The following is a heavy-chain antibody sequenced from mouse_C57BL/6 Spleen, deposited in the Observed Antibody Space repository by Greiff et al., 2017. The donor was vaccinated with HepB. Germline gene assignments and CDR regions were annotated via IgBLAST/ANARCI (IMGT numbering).Heavy chain of an antibody. D-gene: IGHD2-1*01. CDR2: IDPSDSET. Sequence: QVQLQQSGAELVRPGSSVKLSCKASGYTFTSYWMHWVKQRPIQGLEWIGNIDPSDSETHYNQKFKDKATLTVDKSSSTAYMQLSSLTSEDSAVYYCAREVYGNYGFAYWGQGTLVTVSA. CDR1: GYTFTSYW. V-gene: IGHV1-52*01. J-gene: IGHJ3*01. CDR3: AREVYGNYGFAY.